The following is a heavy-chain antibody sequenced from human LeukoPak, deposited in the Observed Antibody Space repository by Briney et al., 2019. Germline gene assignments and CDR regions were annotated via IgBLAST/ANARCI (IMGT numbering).Heavy chain of an antibody. CDR1: GYTFSNHG. D-gene: IGHD5-24*01. CDR2: INTNAERP. Sequence: ASVKVSCKASGYTFSNHGMNWVRQAPGQGLEWMGRINTNAERPTYAQGFTGRFVISLDTSVNTAYLQINSLKAEDTAVYYCARDLSRGWLAQGDSALDIWGQGTMVTVSS. V-gene: IGHV7-4-1*02. J-gene: IGHJ3*02. CDR3: ARDLSRGWLAQGDSALDI.